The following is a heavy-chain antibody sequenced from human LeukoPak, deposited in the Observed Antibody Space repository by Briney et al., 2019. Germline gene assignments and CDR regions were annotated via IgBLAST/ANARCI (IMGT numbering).Heavy chain of an antibody. V-gene: IGHV3-21*01. CDR1: GFTVSDNY. CDR2: ISSSSSYI. J-gene: IGHJ4*02. D-gene: IGHD5-24*01. CDR3: ARDGLGMATITSFDY. Sequence: GGSLRLSCAASGFTVSDNYMSWVRQAPGKGLEWVSSISSSSSYIYYADSVKGRFTISRDNAKNSLYLQMNSLRAEDTAVYYCARDGLGMATITSFDYWGQGTLVTVSS.